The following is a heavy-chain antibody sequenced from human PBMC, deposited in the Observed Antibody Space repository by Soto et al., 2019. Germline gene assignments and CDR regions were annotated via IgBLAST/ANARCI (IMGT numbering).Heavy chain of an antibody. CDR2: IYYSGST. CDR3: ARDRSKEDYGMDV. J-gene: IGHJ6*02. V-gene: IGHV4-61*01. CDR1: GGSISSSSHH. D-gene: IGHD1-26*01. Sequence: PSETLSLTCTVSGGSISSSSHHWAWIRQPPGKGLEWIGYIYYSGSTNYNPSLKSRVTISVDTSKNQFSLKLSSVTAADTAVYYCARDRSKEDYGMDVWGQGTTVTVSS.